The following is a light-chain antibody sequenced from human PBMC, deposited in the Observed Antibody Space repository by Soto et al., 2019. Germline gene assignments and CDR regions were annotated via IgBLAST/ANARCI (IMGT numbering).Light chain of an antibody. CDR1: SSDVGGYNY. J-gene: IGLJ1*01. V-gene: IGLV2-14*01. Sequence: QCSLRHPASVSWSPGHVIAIACTGTSSDVGGYNYVSWYQQHPGKAPKLMIYEVSNRPSGVSNRFSGSKSGNTASLTISGLQAEDEADYYCSSYTSSSTHRYVFGTGTKGTVL. CDR3: SSYTSSSTHRYV. CDR2: EVS.